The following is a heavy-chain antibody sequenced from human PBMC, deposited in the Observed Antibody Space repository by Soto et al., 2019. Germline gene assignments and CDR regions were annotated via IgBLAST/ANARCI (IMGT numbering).Heavy chain of an antibody. D-gene: IGHD6-13*01. Sequence: SETLSLTCTVSGGSISSYYWTWIRQPPGKGLEWIGYIYYSGSINYNPSLKSRVTISVATSKTQFSLKLSSVTAADTAVYYCARIDGYYHYMDVWGKGTTVTVSS. CDR2: IYYSGSI. J-gene: IGHJ6*03. CDR3: ARIDGYYHYMDV. V-gene: IGHV4-59*08. CDR1: GGSISSYY.